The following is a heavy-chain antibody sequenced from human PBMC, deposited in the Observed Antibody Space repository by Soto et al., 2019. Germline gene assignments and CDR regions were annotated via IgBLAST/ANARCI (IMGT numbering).Heavy chain of an antibody. V-gene: IGHV4-59*01. Sequence: TLSLTCTVSGGSISSYYWSWIRQPPGKGLEWIGYIYYSGRTNYNPSLKSRVTISVDTSKNQFSLKLSSVTAADTAVYYCAKASYSSNGYGGRKWVFDYLGQGTLVTVSS. CDR1: GGSISSYY. CDR3: AKASYSSNGYGGRKWVFDY. D-gene: IGHD6-13*01. CDR2: IYYSGRT. J-gene: IGHJ4*02.